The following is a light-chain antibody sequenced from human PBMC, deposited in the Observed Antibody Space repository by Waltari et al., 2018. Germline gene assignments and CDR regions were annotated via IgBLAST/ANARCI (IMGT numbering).Light chain of an antibody. CDR1: RSNIGTNT. Sequence: QSVLTQPPSASGTPGQGVTISCSGSRSNIGTNTVTWYQQLPGTAPNVLMYSNNQRPPGVPDRFSGSKSGTSASLAVSGLQSEDEGDYYCATWDDSLNGVVFGGGTKLTVL. J-gene: IGLJ2*01. V-gene: IGLV1-44*01. CDR2: SNN. CDR3: ATWDDSLNGVV.